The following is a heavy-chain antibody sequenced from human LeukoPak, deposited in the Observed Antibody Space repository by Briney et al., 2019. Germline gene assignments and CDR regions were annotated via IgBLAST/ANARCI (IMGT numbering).Heavy chain of an antibody. D-gene: IGHD3-10*01. Sequence: PSETLSLTCAVYGGSFSGYYWSWIRQPPGKGLEWIGEINHSGSTNYNPSLKSRVTISVDTSKNQFSLKLSSVTAADTAVYYCARTYGSGSYYHFDYWGQGTLVTVSS. CDR1: GGSFSGYY. V-gene: IGHV4-34*01. CDR2: INHSGST. CDR3: ARTYGSGSYYHFDY. J-gene: IGHJ4*02.